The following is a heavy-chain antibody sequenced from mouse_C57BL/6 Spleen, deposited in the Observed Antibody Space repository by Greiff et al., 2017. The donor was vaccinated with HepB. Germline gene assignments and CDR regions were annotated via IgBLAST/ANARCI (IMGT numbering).Heavy chain of an antibody. CDR1: GFSLSTSGMG. D-gene: IGHD2-4*01. CDR2: IYWDDDK. CDR3: CGRAEDDCHFAVDY. Sequence: QVTLKVCGPGILQSSQTLSLTCSFSGFSLSTSGMGVGWIRQPSGKGLVWLAHIYWDDDKRNNPSLKSRLTITKDTSRNQVFLKITSEDTADTATYYCCGRAEDDCHFAVDYWGKGISVTVSS. J-gene: IGHJ4*01. V-gene: IGHV8-12*01.